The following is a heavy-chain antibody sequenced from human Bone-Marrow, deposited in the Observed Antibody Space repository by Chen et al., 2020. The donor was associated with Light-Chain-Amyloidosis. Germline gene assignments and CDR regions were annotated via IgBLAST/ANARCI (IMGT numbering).Heavy chain of an antibody. Sequence: EVQLVESGGGLVQPGGSLRLSCEASGFTFSNYWMHWVRQAPGQGLVWVARVKTDGSTTAYADSVKVRFTISRDNAKNTLYLQMNSLRAEDTAVYYCTRDLDWLLFDYWGQGALVTVSA. V-gene: IGHV3-74*03. J-gene: IGHJ4*02. D-gene: IGHD3-9*01. CDR1: GFTFSNYW. CDR3: TRDLDWLLFDY. CDR2: VKTDGSTT.